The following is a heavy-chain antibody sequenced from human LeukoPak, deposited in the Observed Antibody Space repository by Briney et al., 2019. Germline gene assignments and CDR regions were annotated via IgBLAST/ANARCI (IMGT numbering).Heavy chain of an antibody. CDR1: GFTFSSYS. D-gene: IGHD3-22*01. Sequence: GGSLRLSCAASGFTFSSYSMNWVRQAPGEGLEWVSSISSSSSYIYYADSVKGRFTISRDNAKNSLYLQMNSLRAEDTAVYYCARDHSNLIYYDSNFDYWGQGTLVTVSS. CDR3: ARDHSNLIYYDSNFDY. V-gene: IGHV3-21*01. CDR2: ISSSSSYI. J-gene: IGHJ4*02.